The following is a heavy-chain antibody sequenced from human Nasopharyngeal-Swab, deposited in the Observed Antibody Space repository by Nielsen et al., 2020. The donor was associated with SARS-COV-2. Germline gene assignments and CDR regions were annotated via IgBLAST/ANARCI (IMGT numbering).Heavy chain of an antibody. CDR2: INHSGST. CDR3: ARVYGSGKGWYYFDY. CDR1: GGSFSGYY. V-gene: IGHV4-34*01. J-gene: IGHJ4*02. D-gene: IGHD3-10*01. Sequence: SETLFLTCAVYGGSFSGYYWSWIRQPPGKGLEWIGEINHSGSTNYNPSLKSPVTISVDTSKNQFSLKLSSVTAADTAVDYCARVYGSGKGWYYFDYWGQGTLVTVSS.